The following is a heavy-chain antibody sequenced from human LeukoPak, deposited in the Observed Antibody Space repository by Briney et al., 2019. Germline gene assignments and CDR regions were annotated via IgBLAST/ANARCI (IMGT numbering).Heavy chain of an antibody. V-gene: IGHV1-69*04. Sequence: SSEKVSCKASGGTFSTYAISWVRQAPGQGLELMGRIIPVLGVANYAQKSQGRVTISADKSTSTAYMEVSGLRSEDTAVYYCATGIGTLWSGYYHDYWGQGTLVTVSS. D-gene: IGHD3-3*01. J-gene: IGHJ4*02. CDR1: GGTFSTYA. CDR3: ATGIGTLWSGYYHDY. CDR2: IIPVLGVA.